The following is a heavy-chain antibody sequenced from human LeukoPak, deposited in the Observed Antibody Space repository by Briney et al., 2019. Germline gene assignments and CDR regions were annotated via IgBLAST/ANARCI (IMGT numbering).Heavy chain of an antibody. J-gene: IGHJ4*02. Sequence: ASVKVSCKASGYTFTSYGISWVRQAPGQGLEWMGWISAYNGNTNYAQKLQGRVTRTTDTSTSTAYMELRSLRSDDTAVYYCARSPRKYCSSTSCYREEDYWGQGTLVTVSS. CDR1: GYTFTSYG. CDR3: ARSPRKYCSSTSCYREEDY. CDR2: ISAYNGNT. D-gene: IGHD2-2*02. V-gene: IGHV1-18*01.